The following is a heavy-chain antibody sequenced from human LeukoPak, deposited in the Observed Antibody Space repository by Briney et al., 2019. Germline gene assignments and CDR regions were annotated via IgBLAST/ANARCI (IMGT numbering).Heavy chain of an antibody. D-gene: IGHD4-17*01. CDR3: ARMGNPSTVTADY. CDR1: GGSISSSSYY. V-gene: IGHV4-39*01. CDR2: IYYSGST. J-gene: IGHJ4*02. Sequence: SETLSLTCTVSGGSISSSSYYWGWIRQPPGKGLEWIGSIYYSGSTYYNPSLKSRVTISVDTSKNQFSLKLSSVTAADTAVYYCARMGNPSTVTADYWGQGTLVTVSS.